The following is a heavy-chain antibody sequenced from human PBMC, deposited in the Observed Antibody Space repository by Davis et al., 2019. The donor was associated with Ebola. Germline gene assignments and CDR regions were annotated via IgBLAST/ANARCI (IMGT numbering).Heavy chain of an antibody. J-gene: IGHJ4*02. CDR1: GFTFTSYA. D-gene: IGHD4/OR15-4a*01. V-gene: IGHV3-23*01. CDR3: AKGANYGAPFDY. CDR2: ISGTAVTT. Sequence: PGGSLRLSCAASGFTFTSYAMNWVRQAPGKGLECVSFISGTAVTTYYADSVKGRFTISRDNSKNTLYLQMNSLRAEDTAVYYFAKGANYGAPFDYWGQGTLVTVSS.